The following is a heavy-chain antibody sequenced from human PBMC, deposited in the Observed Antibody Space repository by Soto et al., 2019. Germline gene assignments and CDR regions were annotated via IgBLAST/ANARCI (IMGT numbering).Heavy chain of an antibody. CDR2: ISGSGGST. Sequence: GGSLRLSCAASGFTFSSYAMSWVRQAPGKGLEWVSAISGSGGSTYYADSVKGRFTISKDNSKNTLYLQMNSLRVEDTAVYYCAKFNSSSWYRAEYFQHWGQGTLVTVSS. J-gene: IGHJ1*01. CDR1: GFTFSSYA. V-gene: IGHV3-23*01. CDR3: AKFNSSSWYRAEYFQH. D-gene: IGHD6-13*01.